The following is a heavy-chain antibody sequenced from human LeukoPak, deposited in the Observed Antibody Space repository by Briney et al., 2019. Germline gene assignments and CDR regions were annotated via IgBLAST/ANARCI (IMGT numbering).Heavy chain of an antibody. J-gene: IGHJ6*03. Sequence: GASVKVSCKASGGTFSSYAISWVRQAPGQGLEWMGWISAYNGNTNYAQKLQGRVTMTTDTSTSTAYMELRSLRSDDTAVYYCARYIAVAGTYYYYMDVWGKGTTVTISS. CDR3: ARYIAVAGTYYYYMDV. D-gene: IGHD6-19*01. CDR2: ISAYNGNT. CDR1: GGTFSSYA. V-gene: IGHV1-18*01.